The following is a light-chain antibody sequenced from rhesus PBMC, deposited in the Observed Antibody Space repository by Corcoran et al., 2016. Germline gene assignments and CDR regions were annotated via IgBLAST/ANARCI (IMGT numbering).Light chain of an antibody. Sequence: DIQMTQSPSSLSVSVGDTVTITCRASQGISNYLAWYHQKPGKAPKPLTYYESNLKSGVPSRFSGSGAGTDFTLTISRLQPEDFAIYYCQQYNSYPWTFGQGTKVEIK. CDR1: QGISNY. CDR2: YES. CDR3: QQYNSYPWT. J-gene: IGKJ1*01. V-gene: IGKV1S14*01.